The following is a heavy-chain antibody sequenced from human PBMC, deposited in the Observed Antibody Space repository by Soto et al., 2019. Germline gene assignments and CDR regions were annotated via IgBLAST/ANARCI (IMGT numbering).Heavy chain of an antibody. J-gene: IGHJ6*02. V-gene: IGHV1-3*01. D-gene: IGHD6-6*01. CDR2: INADNDNT. Sequence: QVQLVQSGAEVKKPGASVKVSCKASGYTFTSYAIHWVRQAPGQRLEWMGWINADNDNTKFSQKFQGRVTITGDTSASTAYMELSSLRSEDTAVYYCARKSIAAGYYYYGMDVWGQGTTVTVSS. CDR3: ARKSIAAGYYYYGMDV. CDR1: GYTFTSYA.